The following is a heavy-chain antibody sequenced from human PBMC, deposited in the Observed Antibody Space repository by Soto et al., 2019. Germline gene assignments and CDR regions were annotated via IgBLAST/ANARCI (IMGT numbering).Heavy chain of an antibody. CDR3: ARGLYSSGWYQETDWFDP. V-gene: IGHV1-18*01. CDR1: GYTFTSYG. Sequence: ASVKVSCKASGYTFTSYGISWVRQAPGQGLEWMGWISAYNGNTNYAQKLQGRVTMTTDTSTSTAYMELRSLRSDDTAVYYCARGLYSSGWYQETDWFDPWGQGTLVTVSS. J-gene: IGHJ5*02. CDR2: ISAYNGNT. D-gene: IGHD6-19*01.